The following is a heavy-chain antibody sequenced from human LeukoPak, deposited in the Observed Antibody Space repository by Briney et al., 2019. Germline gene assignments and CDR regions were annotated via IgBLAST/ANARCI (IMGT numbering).Heavy chain of an antibody. D-gene: IGHD3-3*01. CDR3: ARAGHYDFWSGYYSGAHFDY. Sequence: ASVKVSCKASGGTFSSYAISWARQAPGQGLEWMGRIIPILGIANYAQKFQGRVTITADKSTSTAYMELSSLRSDDTAVYYCARAGHYDFWSGYYSGAHFDYWGQGTLVTVSS. J-gene: IGHJ4*02. CDR2: IIPILGIA. V-gene: IGHV1-69*04. CDR1: GGTFSSYA.